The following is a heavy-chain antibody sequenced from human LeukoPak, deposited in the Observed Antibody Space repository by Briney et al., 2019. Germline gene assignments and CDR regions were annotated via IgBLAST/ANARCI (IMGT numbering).Heavy chain of an antibody. J-gene: IGHJ4*02. D-gene: IGHD6-13*01. CDR1: GGSISSYY. V-gene: IGHV4-59*08. CDR2: IYYSGST. CDR3: ARRRQHYDY. Sequence: SETLSLTCAVSGGSISSYYWSWIRQPPGKGLEWIGYIYYSGSTNYNPSLKSRVTISVDTSKNQFSLKLSSVTAADTAVYYCARRRQHYDYWGQGTLVTVSS.